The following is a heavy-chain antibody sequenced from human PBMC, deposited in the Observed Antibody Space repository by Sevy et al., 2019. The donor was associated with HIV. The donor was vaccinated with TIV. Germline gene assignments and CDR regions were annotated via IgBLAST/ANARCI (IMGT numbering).Heavy chain of an antibody. J-gene: IGHJ4*02. CDR1: GFTFGDYA. Sequence: GGSLRLSCTGSGFTFGDYAMSWFRQAPGMGLEWVGFIRSKDYGGATEYAAPVKGRVTISRDDSKSIADLQINSLKTEDTAVYYCTRGYYYDSSGYSDYWVQGTLVTVSS. CDR2: IRSKDYGGAT. V-gene: IGHV3-49*03. D-gene: IGHD3-22*01. CDR3: TRGYYYDSSGYSDY.